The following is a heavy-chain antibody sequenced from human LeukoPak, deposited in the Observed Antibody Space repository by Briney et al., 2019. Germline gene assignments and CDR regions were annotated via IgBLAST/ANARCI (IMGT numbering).Heavy chain of an antibody. D-gene: IGHD3-22*01. V-gene: IGHV1-3*01. CDR1: GYTFTSYA. Sequence: ASVKVSCKASGYTFTSYAMHWVRQAPGQRLEWMGWINAGNGNTKYSQKFQGRVTITRDTSASTAYMELSSLRSEDTAVYYCARGGDYYDSSGYYGCWGQGTLVTVSS. J-gene: IGHJ4*02. CDR2: INAGNGNT. CDR3: ARGGDYYDSSGYYGC.